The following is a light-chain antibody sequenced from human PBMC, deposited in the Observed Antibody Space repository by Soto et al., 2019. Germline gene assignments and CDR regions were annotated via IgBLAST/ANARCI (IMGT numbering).Light chain of an antibody. V-gene: IGLV2-14*01. CDR1: RSDIGSYNY. CDR3: ISYTGSSTSYV. J-gene: IGLJ1*01. CDR2: GVS. Sequence: QSLLPHPASLSGSPGQSITISCSGTRSDIGSYNYVAWYQQFPGKTPKILIYGVSNRPSGVSSRFSGSKSGNTASLTISGLQAEDEADYYCISYTGSSTSYVFGSGTK.